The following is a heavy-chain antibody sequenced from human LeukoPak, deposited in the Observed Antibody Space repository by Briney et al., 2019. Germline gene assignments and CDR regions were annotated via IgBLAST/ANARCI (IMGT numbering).Heavy chain of an antibody. CDR1: GGTFSSYA. Sequence: ASVKVSCKASGGTFSSYAISWVRQAPGQGLEWMGGINAGNGNTKYSQKFQGRVTITRDTSASTAYMELSSLRSEDTAVYYCARETSSSWYYWGQGTLVTVSS. CDR3: ARETSSSWYY. CDR2: INAGNGNT. J-gene: IGHJ4*02. D-gene: IGHD6-13*01. V-gene: IGHV1-3*01.